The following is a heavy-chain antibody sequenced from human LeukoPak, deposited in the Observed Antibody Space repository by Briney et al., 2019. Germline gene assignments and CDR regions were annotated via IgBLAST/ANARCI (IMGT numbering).Heavy chain of an antibody. J-gene: IGHJ4*02. D-gene: IGHD6-13*01. CDR1: GFTFSSYA. Sequence: PGGSLRLSCAASGFTFSSYAMTWVRRAPGKGLEWVSAISGTGGSTYYADSVKGRFTISRDNSKNTLYLQMNSLRAEDTAVYYCAKVPRWSAPFDYWGQGTLVTVSS. V-gene: IGHV3-23*01. CDR3: AKVPRWSAPFDY. CDR2: ISGTGGST.